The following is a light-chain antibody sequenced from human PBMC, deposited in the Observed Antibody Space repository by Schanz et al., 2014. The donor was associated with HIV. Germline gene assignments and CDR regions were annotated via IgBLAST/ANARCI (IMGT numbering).Light chain of an antibody. Sequence: EIVLTQSPGSLSLSPGGRATLSCGASQRLSSSYLAWYQQKRDQPPRLVIYATSTRAAGIPDRFSGTGSGTDFTLTISRLEPEDFAVYYCQQYGSSPPSITFGQGTRLEIK. CDR3: QQYGSSPPSIT. J-gene: IGKJ5*01. V-gene: IGKV3-20*01. CDR1: QRLSSSY. CDR2: ATS.